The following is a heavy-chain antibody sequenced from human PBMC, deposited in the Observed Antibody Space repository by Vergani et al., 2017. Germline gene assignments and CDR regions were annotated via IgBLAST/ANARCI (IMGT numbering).Heavy chain of an antibody. V-gene: IGHV1-69*01. CDR3: ARVHAYCGGDCYTQNNWFDP. CDR2: IIPIFGTA. D-gene: IGHD2-21*02. CDR1: GGTFSSYA. J-gene: IGHJ5*02. Sequence: QVQLVQSGAEVKKPGSSVQVSCKASGGTFSSYAISWVRQAPGQGLEWMGGIIPIFGTANYAQKFQGRVTITADESTSTAYMELSSLRSEDTAVYYCARVHAYCGGDCYTQNNWFDPWGQGTLVTVSS.